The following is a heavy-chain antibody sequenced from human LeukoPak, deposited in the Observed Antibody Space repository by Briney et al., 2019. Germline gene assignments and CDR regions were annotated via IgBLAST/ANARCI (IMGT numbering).Heavy chain of an antibody. J-gene: IGHJ3*02. CDR1: GFTFTRSA. CDR3: AAARNDWAFDI. V-gene: IGHV1-58*01. Sequence: SVKVSCKASGFTFTRSAVQWVRQARGQRLEWIGWIVVGSGNTNYAQKFQERVTIIRDMSTSTAYMELSSLRSEDTAVYYCAAARNDWAFDIWGQGTMVTVSS. CDR2: IVVGSGNT. D-gene: IGHD1-1*01.